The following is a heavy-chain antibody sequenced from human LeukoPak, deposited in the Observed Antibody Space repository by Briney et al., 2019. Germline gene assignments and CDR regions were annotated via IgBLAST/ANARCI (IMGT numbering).Heavy chain of an antibody. J-gene: IGHJ6*02. CDR3: ARAGFGRHGKDV. Sequence: GGSLRLSCVASGFTLSSYSMNWVRQAPGKGLDWVSFVDSSSSTIYYADSVKGRFTISRDNAKNSLYLQMSSLRAEDTAVYYCARAGFGRHGKDVWGQGTTATVSS. V-gene: IGHV3-48*01. CDR2: VDSSSSTI. D-gene: IGHD3-10*01. CDR1: GFTLSSYS.